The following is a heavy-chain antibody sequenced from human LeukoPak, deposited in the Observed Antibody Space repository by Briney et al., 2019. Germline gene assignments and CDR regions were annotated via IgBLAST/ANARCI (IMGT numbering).Heavy chain of an antibody. CDR2: IKQDGSEK. CDR3: ARDAIPECFDY. CDR1: GFTFSYHW. V-gene: IGHV3-7*01. D-gene: IGHD2-21*01. Sequence: PGGSLTLSCAASGFTFSYHWMSWVRQAPGKGLEWVANIKQDGSEKYYVDSVKGRFTISRDNAKNSLYLQMNSLRAEDTAVYYCARDAIPECFDYWGQGTLVTVSS. J-gene: IGHJ4*02.